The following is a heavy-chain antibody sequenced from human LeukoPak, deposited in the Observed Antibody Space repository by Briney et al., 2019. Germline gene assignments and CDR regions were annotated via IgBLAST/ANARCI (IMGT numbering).Heavy chain of an antibody. CDR3: AKAAVLRFLEWPIDY. CDR2: IYSGGST. D-gene: IGHD3-3*01. CDR1: GFTVSSNY. Sequence: GGSLRLSCAASGFTVSSNYMSWVRQAPGKGLEWVSVIYSGGSTYYADSVKGRFTISRDNSKNTLYLQMNSLRAEDTAVYYCAKAAVLRFLEWPIDYWGQGTLVTVSS. J-gene: IGHJ4*02. V-gene: IGHV3-53*01.